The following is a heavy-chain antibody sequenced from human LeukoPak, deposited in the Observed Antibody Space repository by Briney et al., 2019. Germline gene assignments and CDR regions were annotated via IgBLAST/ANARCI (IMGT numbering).Heavy chain of an antibody. V-gene: IGHV1-18*01. CDR2: ISAYNGNT. CDR3: ARGLLTMVRGVINYGMDV. D-gene: IGHD3-10*01. CDR1: GYTFTSYG. J-gene: IGHJ6*02. Sequence: ASVKVSCKASGYTFTSYGFSWVRQAPGQGLEWMGWISAYNGNTNYAQKLQGRVTMTTDTSTSTAYMELRSLRSDDTAVYYCARGLLTMVRGVINYGMDVWGQGTTVTVSS.